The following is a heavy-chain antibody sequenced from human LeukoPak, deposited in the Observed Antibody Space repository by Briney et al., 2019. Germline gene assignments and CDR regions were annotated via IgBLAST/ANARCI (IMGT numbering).Heavy chain of an antibody. D-gene: IGHD2-2*01. CDR2: INSDGSGT. CDR3: AKGSTSRLYVDY. V-gene: IGHV3-74*01. J-gene: IGHJ4*02. Sequence: PGGSLRLSCAASGFTFSSYWMHWVRQAPGKGLVWVSRINSDGSGTSYADSVKGRFTISRDNAKNTLYLQTNSLRAEDTAVYYCAKGSTSRLYVDYWGQGTLVTVSS. CDR1: GFTFSSYW.